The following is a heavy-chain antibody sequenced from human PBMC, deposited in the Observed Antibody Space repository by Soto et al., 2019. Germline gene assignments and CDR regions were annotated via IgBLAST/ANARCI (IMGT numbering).Heavy chain of an antibody. D-gene: IGHD2-8*02. CDR3: ARTGGYPYWWMDV. CDR1: GFILTSSA. J-gene: IGHJ6*04. CDR2: IGVGSGST. V-gene: IGHV1-58*01. Sequence: SVKVSCKTSGFILTSSAVQWVRQARGQRLEWMGRIGVGSGSTDYAQKFHNRVTLTRDTSTSTAYMELRSLRSDDTAVYYCARTGGYPYWWMDVWGKGTTVTVSS.